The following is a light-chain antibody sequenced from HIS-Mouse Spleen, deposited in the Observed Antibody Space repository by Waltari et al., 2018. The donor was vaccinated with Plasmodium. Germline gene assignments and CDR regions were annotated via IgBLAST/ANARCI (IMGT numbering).Light chain of an antibody. CDR1: ALPNKY. CDR2: EDS. Sequence: SYELTQPPSVSVSPGQTARITCSGDALPNKYAYLYQQKSGQATVLVIYEDSKRPSGIPERFAGSSSRTMATLTSSGAQVEDDADYISYLTDSGSTPRVFGRETKLTVL. CDR3: YLTDSGSTPRV. V-gene: IGLV3-10*01. J-gene: IGLJ3*02.